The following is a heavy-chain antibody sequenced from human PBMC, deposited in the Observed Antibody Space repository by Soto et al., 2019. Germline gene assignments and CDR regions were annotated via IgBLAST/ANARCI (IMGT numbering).Heavy chain of an antibody. CDR2: IIPIFGTA. CDR1: GSAFSSCA. D-gene: IGHD7-27*01. V-gene: IGHV1-69*01. J-gene: IGHJ4*02. CDR3: ARAGHPGDY. Sequence: GKAAGSAFSSCASGWVRQAPGQGLEWMGGIIPIFGTANYAQKFQGRVTITADESTSTAYMELSSLRSGDTAVYYCARAGHPGDYWGQGTLVPV.